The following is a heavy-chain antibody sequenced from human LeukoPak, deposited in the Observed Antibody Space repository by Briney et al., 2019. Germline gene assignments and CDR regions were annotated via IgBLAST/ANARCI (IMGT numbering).Heavy chain of an antibody. CDR3: VRGSSANYDT. V-gene: IGHV3-23*01. J-gene: IGHJ5*02. CDR1: EVTFSSYA. CDR2: ITRSGDNT. D-gene: IGHD4/OR15-4a*01. Sequence: GASLRLSCAGSEVTFSSYAMCWVRQAPGKGLQWVSSITRSGDNTYYADSVKGRFTISRDNTKNTLHLQVNSLRAEDTAVYYCVRGSSANYDTWGQGTLVTVSS.